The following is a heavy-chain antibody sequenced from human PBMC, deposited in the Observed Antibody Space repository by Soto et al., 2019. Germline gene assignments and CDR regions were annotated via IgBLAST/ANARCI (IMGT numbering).Heavy chain of an antibody. J-gene: IGHJ6*02. V-gene: IGHV3-30-3*01. CDR2: ISYHGSKK. CDR3: ARGGTDSTYYYGMDV. CDR1: GFTFSTYA. Sequence: QVQLVESGGGVVQPGRSLRLSCAASGFTFSTYAMHWVRQAPGKGLEWVALISYHGSKKYHADSVKGRFTISRDNSKNTLYLQINSLRPEDTAVYCCARGGTDSTYYYGMDVLGQGTTVTVSS. D-gene: IGHD5-12*01.